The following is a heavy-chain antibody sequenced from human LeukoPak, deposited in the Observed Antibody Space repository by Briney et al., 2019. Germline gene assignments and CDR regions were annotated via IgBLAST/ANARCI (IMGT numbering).Heavy chain of an antibody. V-gene: IGHV4-39*01. Sequence: PSETLSLTCSVSGGFISDSDYYWGWIRQPPGKGLDWVGSVSYTGSTTYSPSLKSRVTISVDTSQNQISLRLTSVTAADTAVYYCATHGRASRFGNNWFNDFWGQGTLVIVSS. CDR1: GGFISDSDYY. CDR3: ATHGRASRFGNNWFNDF. D-gene: IGHD5-24*01. CDR2: VSYTGST. J-gene: IGHJ4*02.